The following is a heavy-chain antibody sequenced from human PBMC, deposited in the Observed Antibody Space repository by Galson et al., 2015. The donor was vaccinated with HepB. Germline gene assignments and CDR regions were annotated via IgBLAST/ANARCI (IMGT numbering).Heavy chain of an antibody. Sequence: SVKVSCKASGYTFTSYGISWVRQAPGQGLEWMGWISAYNGNTNYAQKLQGRVTMTTDTPTSTAYMELRSLRSDDTAVYYCARDPALGGYNWFDPWGQGTLVTVSS. CDR2: ISAYNGNT. J-gene: IGHJ5*02. V-gene: IGHV1-18*01. CDR3: ARDPALGGYNWFDP. CDR1: GYTFTSYG. D-gene: IGHD3-10*01.